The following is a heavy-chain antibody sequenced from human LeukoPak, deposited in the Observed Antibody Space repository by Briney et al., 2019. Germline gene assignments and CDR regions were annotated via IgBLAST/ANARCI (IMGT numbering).Heavy chain of an antibody. V-gene: IGHV3-74*01. D-gene: IGHD6-19*01. CDR2: INSVGSST. Sequence: GGSLRLSCAASGFTFSSFWMHWVRQAPGKGLVWVSRINSVGSSTSYADSVKGRFTISRDNAKNTLYLQMNSMRAEDTAVYYCARERTSGWDAFDFWGQGTLVTVSS. J-gene: IGHJ4*02. CDR1: GFTFSSFW. CDR3: ARERTSGWDAFDF.